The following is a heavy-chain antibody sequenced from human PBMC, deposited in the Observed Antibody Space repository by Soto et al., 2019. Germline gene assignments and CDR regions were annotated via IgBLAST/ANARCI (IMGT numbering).Heavy chain of an antibody. CDR1: GGSISSSSYY. D-gene: IGHD5-18*01. J-gene: IGHJ4*02. CDR2: IYYSGST. CDR3: ATSGDTAGFDY. Sequence: SETLSLTCTVSGGSISSSSYYWGWIRQPPGKGLEWIGSIYYSGSTYYNPSLKSRVTISVDTSKNQFSLKLSSVTAADTAVYYCATSGDTAGFDYWGQGTLVTISS. V-gene: IGHV4-39*07.